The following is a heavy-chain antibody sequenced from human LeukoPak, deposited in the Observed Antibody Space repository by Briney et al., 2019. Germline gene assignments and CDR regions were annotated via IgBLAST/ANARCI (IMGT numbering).Heavy chain of an antibody. CDR3: TKAVILSALDGFDI. V-gene: IGHV3-9*01. J-gene: IGHJ3*02. CDR2: ISWHSGSV. D-gene: IGHD2-21*01. CDR1: GFTFNDYA. Sequence: GGSLRLSCAASGFTFNDYAMHWVRQAPGKGLEWVGGISWHSGSVGYADSVKGRFTLTRDNAKNSLYLQMNSLRPDDTAFYYCTKAVILSALDGFDIWGQGTMVTVSS.